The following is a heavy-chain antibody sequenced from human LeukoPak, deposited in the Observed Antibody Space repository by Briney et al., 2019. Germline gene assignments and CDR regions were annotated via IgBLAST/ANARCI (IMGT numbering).Heavy chain of an antibody. CDR1: GYTFTGYY. V-gene: IGHV1-2*02. CDR3: ARGYCSGGSCLLYYYYYMDV. J-gene: IGHJ6*03. CDR2: INPNSGGT. Sequence: ASVKVSCKASGYTFTGYYMHWVRQAPGQGREWMGWINPNSGGTNYAQKFQGRVTMTRDTSISTAYMELSRLRSDDTAVYYCARGYCSGGSCLLYYYYYMDVWGKGTTVTVSS. D-gene: IGHD2-15*01.